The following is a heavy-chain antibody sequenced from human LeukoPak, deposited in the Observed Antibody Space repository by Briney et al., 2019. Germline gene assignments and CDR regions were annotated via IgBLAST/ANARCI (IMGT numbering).Heavy chain of an antibody. CDR3: ARDLVDYYYGMDV. V-gene: IGHV1-69*04. CDR2: IIPILGIA. Sequence: AASVKVSCKASGYTFTGYYIHWVRQAPGQGLEWMGRIIPILGIANYARKFQGRVTITADKSTSTAYMELSSLRSEDTAVYYCARDLVDYYYGMDVWGQGTTVTVSS. J-gene: IGHJ6*02. CDR1: GYTFTGYY.